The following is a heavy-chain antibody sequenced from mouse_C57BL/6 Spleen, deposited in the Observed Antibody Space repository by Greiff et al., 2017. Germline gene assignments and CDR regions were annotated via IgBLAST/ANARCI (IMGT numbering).Heavy chain of an antibody. CDR3: AREMVTTGDYYAMDY. J-gene: IGHJ4*01. V-gene: IGHV1-61*01. Sequence: VQLQQPGAELVRPGSSVKLSCKASGYTFTSYWMDWVKQRPGQGLEWIGNIYPSDSETHYNQKFKDKATLTVDKSSSTAYMQLSSLTSEDSAVYYCAREMVTTGDYYAMDYWGQGTSVTVSS. CDR1: GYTFTSYW. D-gene: IGHD2-2*01. CDR2: IYPSDSET.